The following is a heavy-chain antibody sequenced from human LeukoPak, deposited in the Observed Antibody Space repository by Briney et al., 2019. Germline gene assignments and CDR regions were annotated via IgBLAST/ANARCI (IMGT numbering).Heavy chain of an antibody. CDR2: IRYDGRNK. CDR1: GFTFSTYG. J-gene: IGHJ4*02. CDR3: TRDQTPYY. V-gene: IGHV3-30*02. Sequence: GGSLRLSCAASGFTFSTYGMHWVRQAPGKGLEWVAFIRYDGRNKYYADSVKGRFTISRDNSKNTLCLQMNSLKTEDTAVYYCTRDQTPYYWGQGTLVTVSS.